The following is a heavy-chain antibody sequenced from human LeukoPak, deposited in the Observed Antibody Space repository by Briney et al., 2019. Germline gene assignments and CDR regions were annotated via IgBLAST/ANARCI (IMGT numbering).Heavy chain of an antibody. CDR3: ARVLTTVTTTLIYFDY. D-gene: IGHD4-17*01. CDR2: INHSGST. J-gene: IGHJ4*02. CDR1: GGSFSGYY. Sequence: PSETLSLTCAVYGGSFSGYYWSWIRHPPGNGLEWIGEINHSGSTNYNPSLKSRVTMSLDTSKNQFSLKLSSATAADTAVYYCARVLTTVTTTLIYFDYWGQGTLVTVSP. V-gene: IGHV4-34*01.